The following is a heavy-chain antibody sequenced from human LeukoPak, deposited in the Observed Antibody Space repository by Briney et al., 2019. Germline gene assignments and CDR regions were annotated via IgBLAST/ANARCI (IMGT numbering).Heavy chain of an antibody. Sequence: GGSLTLSCAASGFTFSSYWMSWVRQAPGKGLEWVANIKQDGSEKYYVDSLKGRFTISRDNAKNSLYLQMNILRAEDTAVYYCARDWGYCSNGIYFGYGRRGTGTPV. CDR2: IKQDGSEK. J-gene: IGHJ4*02. D-gene: IGHD2-8*01. V-gene: IGHV3-7*01. CDR3: ARDWGYCSNGIYFGYGR. CDR1: GFTFSSYW.